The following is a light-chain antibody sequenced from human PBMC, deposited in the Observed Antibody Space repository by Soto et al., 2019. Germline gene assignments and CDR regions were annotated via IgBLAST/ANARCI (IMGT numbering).Light chain of an antibody. CDR2: RDT. V-gene: IGLV3-9*01. CDR3: QLGDSSRVV. CDR1: TIGSNN. Sequence: SYELTQPLSVSVALGPTARLTCGGNTIGSNNVHWYQQKPGQAPVVVIYRDTNRPSGIPERFSGASSGNTATLTSSRAQAGDEADYYWQLGDSSRVVFGGGTKGTV. J-gene: IGLJ2*01.